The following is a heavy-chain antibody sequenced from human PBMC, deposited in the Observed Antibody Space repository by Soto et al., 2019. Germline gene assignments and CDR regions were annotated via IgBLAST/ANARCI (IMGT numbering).Heavy chain of an antibody. Sequence: QVQLVQSGTEVKRPGSSLKVSCKASGDSFSTYAISWVRQAPGQGLEWMGGIIPIFGTVNYAEKFQGRVTITADKSTSTAYMELSSLRSEDTAVYYCARALCTNGVCYYYYYGMDVWGQGTTVTVSS. D-gene: IGHD2-8*01. V-gene: IGHV1-69*14. CDR1: GDSFSTYA. CDR2: IIPIFGTV. J-gene: IGHJ6*02. CDR3: ARALCTNGVCYYYYYGMDV.